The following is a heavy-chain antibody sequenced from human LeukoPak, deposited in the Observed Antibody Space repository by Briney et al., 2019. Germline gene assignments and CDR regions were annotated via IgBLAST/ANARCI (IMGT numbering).Heavy chain of an antibody. CDR2: IWYDGTDK. J-gene: IGHJ4*02. CDR1: GFTFSNYG. CDR3: AKGHSAYGTGFDY. V-gene: IGHV3-33*06. D-gene: IGHD5-12*01. Sequence: QPERSLRLSCAASGFTFSNYGMHWVRQAPGKGLEWVAVIWYDGTDKDYADSVKGRFTISRDNSKNTLYLQMNSLRAEDTAVYYCAKGHSAYGTGFDYWGQGTLVTVSS.